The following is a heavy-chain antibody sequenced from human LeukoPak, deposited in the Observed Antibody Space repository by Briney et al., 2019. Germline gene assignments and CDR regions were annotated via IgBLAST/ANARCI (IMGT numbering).Heavy chain of an antibody. D-gene: IGHD4-17*01. Sequence: SETLSLTCTASGGSISSYYWSWIRQPAGKGLEWIGRIYTSGSTNYNPSLKSRVTMSVGTSKNQFSLKLSSVTAADTAVYYCARDYEVAGMTTEYAFDYWGQGTLVTVSS. CDR2: IYTSGST. CDR3: ARDYEVAGMTTEYAFDY. CDR1: GGSISSYY. V-gene: IGHV4-4*07. J-gene: IGHJ4*02.